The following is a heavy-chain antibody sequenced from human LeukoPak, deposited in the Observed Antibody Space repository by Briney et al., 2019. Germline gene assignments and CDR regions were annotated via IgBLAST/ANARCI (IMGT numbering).Heavy chain of an antibody. CDR2: IKQDGSEK. J-gene: IGHJ4*02. D-gene: IGHD5-24*01. Sequence: AGGSLRLSCIASGFTFTSHWMHWVRQAPGKGLEWVANIKQDGSEKYYVDSVKGRFTISRDNAKNSLYLQMNSLRAEDTAVYYCGKAMGYWGQGTLVTVSS. V-gene: IGHV3-7*03. CDR1: GFTFTSHW. CDR3: GKAMGY.